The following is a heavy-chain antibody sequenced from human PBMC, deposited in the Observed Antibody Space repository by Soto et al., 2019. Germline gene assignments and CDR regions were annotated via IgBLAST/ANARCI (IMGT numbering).Heavy chain of an antibody. V-gene: IGHV1-8*01. CDR3: ARGVTVGVDY. CDR2: MQPSSGRT. J-gene: IGHJ4*01. Sequence: ASVKVSCKASGYSFTSLDINWVRQTTGQGLEWMGWMQPSSGRTGYAQKFQGRVTMTRDTSINTAYMELSSLTSDDTAFYYCARGVTVGVDYWGHGNPVTVSS. CDR1: GYSFTSLD. D-gene: IGHD1-26*01.